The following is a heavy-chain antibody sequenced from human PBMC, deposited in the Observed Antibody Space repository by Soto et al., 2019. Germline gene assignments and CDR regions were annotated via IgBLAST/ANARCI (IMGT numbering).Heavy chain of an antibody. V-gene: IGHV3-53*04. D-gene: IGHD3-9*01. CDR2: IYSGGST. CDR3: ARDSYDILTGRYFDY. CDR1: GFTVSSNY. J-gene: IGHJ4*02. Sequence: GGSLRLSCAASGFTVSSNYMSWVRQAPGKGLEWVSVIYSGGSTYYADSVKGRFTISRHNSKNTLYLQMNSLRAEDTAVYYCARDSYDILTGRYFDYWGQGTLVTVSS.